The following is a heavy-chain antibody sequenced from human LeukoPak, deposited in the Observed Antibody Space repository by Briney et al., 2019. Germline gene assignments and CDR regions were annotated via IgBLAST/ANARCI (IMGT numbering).Heavy chain of an antibody. CDR3: ARRAGSGSEGYFDY. V-gene: IGHV1-69*05. Sequence: GASVKVSCKASGGTFSSYAISWVRQAPGQVLEWMGGIIPIFGTANYAQKFQGRVTITTDESTSTAYMELSSLRSEDTAVYYCARRAGSGSEGYFDYWGQGTLVTVSS. CDR1: GGTFSSYA. D-gene: IGHD3-22*01. J-gene: IGHJ4*02. CDR2: IIPIFGTA.